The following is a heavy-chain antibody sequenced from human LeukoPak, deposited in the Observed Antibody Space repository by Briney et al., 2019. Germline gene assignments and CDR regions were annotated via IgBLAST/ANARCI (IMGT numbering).Heavy chain of an antibody. CDR3: ARSNSSSWYDYYYYMDV. V-gene: IGHV1-69*05. D-gene: IGHD6-13*01. CDR2: IIPIFGTA. Sequence: ASVKVSCKASGGTFSSYAISWVRQAPGQGLEWMGGIIPIFGTANYAQKFQGRVTITTDESTSTAYMEPSSLRSEDTAVYYCARSNSSSWYDYYYYMDVWGKGTTVTVSS. J-gene: IGHJ6*03. CDR1: GGTFSSYA.